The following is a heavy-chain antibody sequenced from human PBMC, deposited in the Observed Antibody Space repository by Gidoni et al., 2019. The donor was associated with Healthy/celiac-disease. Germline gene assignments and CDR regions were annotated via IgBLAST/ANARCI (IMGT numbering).Heavy chain of an antibody. V-gene: IGHV3-21*01. D-gene: IGHD3-22*01. J-gene: IGHJ3*02. Sequence: EVQLVESGGGLVKPGGSLRLSCAASGFTFSSYSMNWVRQAPGKGLEWVSSISSSSSYIYYADSVKGRFTISRDNAKNSLYLQMNSLRAEDTAVYYCARDLTTVVVTDAFDIWGLGTMVTVSS. CDR1: GFTFSSYS. CDR3: ARDLTTVVVTDAFDI. CDR2: ISSSSSYI.